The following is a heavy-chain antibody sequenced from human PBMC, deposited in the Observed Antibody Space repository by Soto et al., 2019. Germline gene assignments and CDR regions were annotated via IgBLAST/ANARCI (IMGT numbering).Heavy chain of an antibody. Sequence: XGSLRVSVAASGFTFSSYRMDWVRQAPGKGLEWVAVICYDGSNKYYADSVKGRFTISRDNSKNTLYLQMNSLRAEDTAVYYCARDQVVVDATVVNYGMDVWGQGTTVTVSS. CDR2: ICYDGSNK. D-gene: IGHD2-15*01. CDR1: GFTFSSYR. J-gene: IGHJ6*02. CDR3: ARDQVVVDATVVNYGMDV. V-gene: IGHV3-33*01.